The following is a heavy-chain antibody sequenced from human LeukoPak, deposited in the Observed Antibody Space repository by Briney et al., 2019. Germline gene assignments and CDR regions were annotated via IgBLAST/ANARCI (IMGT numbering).Heavy chain of an antibody. CDR2: ISSSSYI. D-gene: IGHD4-17*01. Sequence: GGSLRLSCAASGFAFSSFSMNWVRRVPGKGLEWVSSISSSSYIHYADSVKGRFTISRDNAKSSLYLQMNSLRAEDTAVYYCARDMGLTTVTTVFAFDIWGQGTMVTVSS. CDR3: ARDMGLTTVTTVFAFDI. V-gene: IGHV3-21*01. CDR1: GFAFSSFS. J-gene: IGHJ3*02.